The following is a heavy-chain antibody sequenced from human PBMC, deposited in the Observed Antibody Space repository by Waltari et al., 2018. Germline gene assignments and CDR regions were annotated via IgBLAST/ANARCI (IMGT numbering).Heavy chain of an antibody. CDR3: AKDAFGNTYLDF. Sequence: QVNLVESGGGVVQPGGSLSLSCPTPGFTFSNFGMHWVRQAPGKGLEWLALIWFDGSDKFYADSVRGRFTISRDNSARTLYLDMDSLRLDDTAMYYCAKDAFGNTYLDFWGQGTLVTVSS. CDR2: IWFDGSDK. V-gene: IGHV3-30*02. D-gene: IGHD2-2*02. CDR1: GFTFSNFG. J-gene: IGHJ4*02.